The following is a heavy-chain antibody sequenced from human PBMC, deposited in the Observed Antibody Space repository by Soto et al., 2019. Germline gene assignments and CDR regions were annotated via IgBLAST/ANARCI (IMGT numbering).Heavy chain of an antibody. Sequence: QVQLVESGGGVVQPGRSLRLSCAASGYIFSNYGMHWVRQAPGKGLEGVAVTSYDGSKKYYADSVKGRFPISKDNSKNTVYLQMNSLRIEDTAVYYCAKWGLSGHGMDVWGQGSTVTVSS. D-gene: IGHD7-27*01. V-gene: IGHV3-30*18. J-gene: IGHJ6*02. CDR2: TSYDGSKK. CDR1: GYIFSNYG. CDR3: AKWGLSGHGMDV.